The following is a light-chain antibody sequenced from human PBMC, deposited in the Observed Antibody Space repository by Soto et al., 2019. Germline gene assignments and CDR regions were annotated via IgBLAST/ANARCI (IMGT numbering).Light chain of an antibody. Sequence: QSVLTQPPSVPGAPGQRITISCTGSPSNIGAGFDVHWYQQFPGTAPKLLIYGTTSRPSGVPDRFSGSQSGTSASLAITGLQAGDEADYYCQSYDTSLSGAWVFGGGTKVTVL. CDR3: QSYDTSLSGAWV. CDR2: GTT. CDR1: PSNIGAGFD. J-gene: IGLJ3*02. V-gene: IGLV1-40*01.